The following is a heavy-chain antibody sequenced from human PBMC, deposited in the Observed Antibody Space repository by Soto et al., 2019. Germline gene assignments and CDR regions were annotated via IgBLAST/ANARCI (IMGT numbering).Heavy chain of an antibody. D-gene: IGHD3-3*01. Sequence: QVQLQESGPGLVKPSQTLSLTRTVSGGSISSDDYYWSWIRQPPGKGLEWIGDIHDTATTSYSPSLKSRLTLSVATSKIQFSLTLRSVTAADTAVYFFASQYYDFSSGALDFWGQGILVTVSS. V-gene: IGHV4-30-4*01. CDR3: ASQYYDFSSGALDF. CDR2: IHDTATT. J-gene: IGHJ4*02. CDR1: GGSISSDDYY.